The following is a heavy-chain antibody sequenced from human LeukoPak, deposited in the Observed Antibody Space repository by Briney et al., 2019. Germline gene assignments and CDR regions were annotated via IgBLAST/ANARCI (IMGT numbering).Heavy chain of an antibody. CDR3: AKDRGSGWYGPFDY. V-gene: IGHV3-9*01. Sequence: GGSLRLSCAASGFTFDDYAMHWVRQAPGKGLEWVSGISWNSGSIGYADSVKGRFTISRDNAKNSLYLQMNSLRAEDTALYYCAKDRGSGWYGPFDYWGQGTLVTVSS. CDR2: ISWNSGSI. J-gene: IGHJ4*02. CDR1: GFTFDDYA. D-gene: IGHD6-19*01.